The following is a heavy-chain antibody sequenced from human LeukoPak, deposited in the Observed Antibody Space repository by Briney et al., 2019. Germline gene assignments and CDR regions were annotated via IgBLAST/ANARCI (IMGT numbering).Heavy chain of an antibody. J-gene: IGHJ4*02. Sequence: GGSLRLSCAASGFTFSSYWMHWVRQAPGKGLVWVSRIDSGVSSTIYADSVKGRFTISRDNAKNTLYLQMNSLRAEDTAVYYCTRGRYYFDYWGQGTLVTASS. CDR3: TRGRYYFDY. V-gene: IGHV3-74*01. D-gene: IGHD4-17*01. CDR1: GFTFSSYW. CDR2: IDSGVSST.